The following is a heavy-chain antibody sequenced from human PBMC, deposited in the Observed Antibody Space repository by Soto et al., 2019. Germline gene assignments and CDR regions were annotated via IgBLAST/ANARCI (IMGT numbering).Heavy chain of an antibody. V-gene: IGHV2-5*02. CDR3: AHRQLLPKVVDVTTETTGVDAFDI. Sequence: QTPLKESGPTLVKPTQTLTLTCTFSGFSLSTSGVGVGWIRQPPGKALEWLALIYWDDDKRYSPSLKSRLTIKRATSKNQVVLTMTNMDPVDTATYYCAHRQLLPKVVDVTTETTGVDAFDIWGQGTMVTVSS. CDR1: GFSLSTSGVG. D-gene: IGHD4-17*01. CDR2: IYWDDDK. J-gene: IGHJ3*02.